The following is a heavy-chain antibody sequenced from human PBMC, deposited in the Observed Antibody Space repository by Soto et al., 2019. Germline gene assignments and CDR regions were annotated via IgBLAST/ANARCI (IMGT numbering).Heavy chain of an antibody. CDR2: IDSDGSRI. V-gene: IGHV3-74*01. CDR1: GFTFSNYW. J-gene: IGHJ4*02. CDR3: VRTSLVVAGATQADF. D-gene: IGHD2-15*01. Sequence: EVQLVESGGGLVQPGGSLRLSCAASGFTFSNYWMNWVRQAPGKGLVWVSRIDSDGSRITYADFVKGRFTISRDNAKNTVYLHMNSLTVEETAVYYCVRTSLVVAGATQADFWGQGTLVSVSS.